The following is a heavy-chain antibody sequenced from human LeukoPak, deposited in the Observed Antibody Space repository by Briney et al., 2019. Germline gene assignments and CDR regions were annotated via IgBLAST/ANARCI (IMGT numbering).Heavy chain of an antibody. D-gene: IGHD3-10*01. V-gene: IGHV3-21*01. CDR3: ARDWAPRNSGDDY. J-gene: IGHJ4*02. CDR1: GFSSDDYA. CDR2: ISSSSNVI. Sequence: PGGSLRLSCAASGFSSDDYAMHWVRQAPGKGLEWVSSISSSSNVIYYADSVKGRFTISRDNAKNSLYLQMSSLRAEDTAVYYCARDWAPRNSGDDYWGQGTLVTVSS.